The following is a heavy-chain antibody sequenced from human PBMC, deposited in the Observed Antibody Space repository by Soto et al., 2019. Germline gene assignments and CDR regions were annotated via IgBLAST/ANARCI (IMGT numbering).Heavy chain of an antibody. J-gene: IGHJ4*02. D-gene: IGHD1-26*01. Sequence: GGSLRFSCAASGFTFSSYAMTWVRQAPGKGLEWVSSITGGGGSTYHADSVKGRFTISRDNARNTLYLQMNSLRAEDTALYYCARDQYSGGRPYYFDSWGQGTLVTVSS. V-gene: IGHV3-23*01. CDR3: ARDQYSGGRPYYFDS. CDR1: GFTFSSYA. CDR2: ITGGGGST.